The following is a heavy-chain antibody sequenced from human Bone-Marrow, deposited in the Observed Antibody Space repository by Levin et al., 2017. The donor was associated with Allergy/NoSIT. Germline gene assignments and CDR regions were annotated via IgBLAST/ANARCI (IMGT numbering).Heavy chain of an antibody. Sequence: TSETLSLTCAASGFTFNNYGLSWVRQAPGKGLEWVSAISGSGNNIYYADSVRGRFTISRDNSKNTLDLQLNSLTAEDTAVYYCAKWASYCGGDCYWFAPFDCWGQGALVTVSS. D-gene: IGHD2-21*01. V-gene: IGHV3-23*01. J-gene: IGHJ4*02. CDR1: GFTFNNYG. CDR2: ISGSGNNI. CDR3: AKWASYCGGDCYWFAPFDC.